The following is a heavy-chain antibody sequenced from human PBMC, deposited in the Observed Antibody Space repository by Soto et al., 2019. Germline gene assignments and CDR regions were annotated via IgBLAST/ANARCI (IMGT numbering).Heavy chain of an antibody. V-gene: IGHV1-46*01. CDR2: INPSGGIT. D-gene: IGHD6-13*01. CDR3: ARGDGRRSSGFYYYYGMDV. Sequence: QVQLVQSGAEVKKPGASVKLSCKASGYTFTNYYMHWVRQAPRQGLDWMGIINPSGGITSYAQKSKGRVTMTSDTSTSTVYMELSSLRSEDTAVYYCARGDGRRSSGFYYYYGMDVWGHGTTVTVSS. J-gene: IGHJ6*02. CDR1: GYTFTNYY.